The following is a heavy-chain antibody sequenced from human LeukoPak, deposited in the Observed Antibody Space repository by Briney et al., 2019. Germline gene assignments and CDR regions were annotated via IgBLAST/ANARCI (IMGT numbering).Heavy chain of an antibody. CDR3: ARHISGATKELSAFDI. CDR2: IYYSEST. J-gene: IGHJ3*02. V-gene: IGHV4-59*08. CDR1: SGSISNYY. D-gene: IGHD1-20*01. Sequence: SETLSLTCTVSSGSISNYYWSWIRQPPGKGLEWIGYIYYSESTKYNPSLKSRLTISVDTSKTQFSLRLTSVTAADTAVYYCARHISGATKELSAFDIWGQGTMVNVSS.